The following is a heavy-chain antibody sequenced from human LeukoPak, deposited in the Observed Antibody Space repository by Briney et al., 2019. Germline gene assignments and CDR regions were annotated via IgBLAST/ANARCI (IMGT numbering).Heavy chain of an antibody. CDR3: ARGGGLDV. D-gene: IGHD3-16*01. CDR2: INHNGNVN. CDR1: GFTFSSYW. V-gene: IGHV3-7*03. Sequence: EGSLRLSCAASGFTFSSYWMNWARQAPGKGLEWVASINHNGNVNYYVDSVKGRFTISRDNAKNSLYLQMSNLRAEDTAVYFCARGGGLDVWGQGATVTVSS. J-gene: IGHJ6*02.